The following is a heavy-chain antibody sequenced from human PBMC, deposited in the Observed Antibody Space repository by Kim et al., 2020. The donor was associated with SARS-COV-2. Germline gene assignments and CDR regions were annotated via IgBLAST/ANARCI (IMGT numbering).Heavy chain of an antibody. J-gene: IGHJ3*02. CDR1: GGSISSYY. CDR2: IYYSGST. CDR3: ASLVDTPPGHDNDAFDI. V-gene: IGHV4-59*01. Sequence: SETLSLTCTVSGGSISSYYWSWIRQPPGKGLEWIGYIYYSGSTNYNPSLKSRVTISVDTSKNQFSLKLSSVTAADTAVYYCASLVDTPPGHDNDAFDIWGQGTMVTVSS. D-gene: IGHD2-15*01.